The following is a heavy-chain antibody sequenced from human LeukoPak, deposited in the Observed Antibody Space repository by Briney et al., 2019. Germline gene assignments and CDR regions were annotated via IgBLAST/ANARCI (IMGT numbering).Heavy chain of an antibody. CDR2: ISYDGSNK. D-gene: IGHD3-22*01. CDR1: GFTFSSYA. V-gene: IGHV3-30*04. CDR3: ARVFRGYYDSSGPHY. Sequence: GRSLRLSCAASGFTFSSYAMHWVRQAPGKGLEWVAVISYDGSNKYYADSVKGRFTISRDNSKNTLYLQMNSLRAEDTAVYYCARVFRGYYDSSGPHYWGQGTLVTVSS. J-gene: IGHJ4*02.